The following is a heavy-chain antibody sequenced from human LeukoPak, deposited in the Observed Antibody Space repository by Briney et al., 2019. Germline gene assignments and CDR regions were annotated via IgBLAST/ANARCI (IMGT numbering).Heavy chain of an antibody. CDR1: GYSINSDYY. CDR3: ATYSSNGHGEIDY. J-gene: IGHJ4*02. CDR2: ISHSGSS. D-gene: IGHD2-8*01. V-gene: IGHV4-38-2*02. Sequence: PSETLSLTCTVSGYSINSDYYWGWIRQPPGKGLEWIGRISHSGSSYYNPSLKSRVTISVDTSKNQFSLKVNSVTAADTAVHYCATYSSNGHGEIDYWGQGTLVTVSS.